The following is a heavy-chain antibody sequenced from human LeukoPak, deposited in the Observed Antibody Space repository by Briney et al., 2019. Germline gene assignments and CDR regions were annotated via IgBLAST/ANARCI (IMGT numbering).Heavy chain of an antibody. D-gene: IGHD3-10*01. CDR3: AGFREYYYGSGSYFPEIIDY. Sequence: PGGSLRLSCAASGFTFSSYSMNWVRQAPGKGLEWASSISSSSSYIYYADSVKGRFTISRDNAKNSLYLQMNSLRAEDTAVYYCAGFREYYYGSGSYFPEIIDYWGQGTLVTVSS. J-gene: IGHJ4*02. CDR2: ISSSSSYI. CDR1: GFTFSSYS. V-gene: IGHV3-21*01.